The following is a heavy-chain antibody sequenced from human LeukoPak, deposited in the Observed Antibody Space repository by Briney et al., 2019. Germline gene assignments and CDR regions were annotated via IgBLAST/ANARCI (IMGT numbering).Heavy chain of an antibody. V-gene: IGHV4-39*01. Sequence: SETLSLTCTVSGGSISSSSYYWGWIRQPPGKGLEWIGSIYYSGSTYYNPSLKSQVTISVDTSKNQFSLKLSSVTAADTAVYYCARHWEGPFDYWGQGTLVTVSS. D-gene: IGHD1-26*01. J-gene: IGHJ4*02. CDR3: ARHWEGPFDY. CDR1: GGSISSSSYY. CDR2: IYYSGST.